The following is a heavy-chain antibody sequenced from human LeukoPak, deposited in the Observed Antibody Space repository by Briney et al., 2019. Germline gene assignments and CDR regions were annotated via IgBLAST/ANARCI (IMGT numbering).Heavy chain of an antibody. J-gene: IGHJ3*02. CDR1: GFTFSSYS. CDR2: ISSSSSYI. D-gene: IGHD6-19*01. CDR3: ARDPTPIAVAGDAFDI. Sequence: GGSLRLSCAASGFTFSSYSMNWVRQAPGKGLEWVSSISSSSSYIYYADSVKGRFTISRDNAKNSLYLQMNSLRAGDTAVYYCARDPTPIAVAGDAFDIWGQGTMVTVSS. V-gene: IGHV3-21*01.